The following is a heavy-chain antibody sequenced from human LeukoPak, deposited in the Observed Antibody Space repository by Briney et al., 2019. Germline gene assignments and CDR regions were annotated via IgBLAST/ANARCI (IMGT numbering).Heavy chain of an antibody. D-gene: IGHD2-15*01. J-gene: IGHJ3*02. V-gene: IGHV3-23*01. CDR3: AKDSDVVVVAATRPPDAFDI. CDR1: GFTFSSYA. Sequence: PGGSLRLSCAASGFTFSSYAMSWVRQAPGRGLEWVSAISGSGGSTYYADSVKGRFTISRDNSKNTLYLQMNSLRAEDTAVYYCAKDSDVVVVAATRPPDAFDIWGQGTMVTVSS. CDR2: ISGSGGST.